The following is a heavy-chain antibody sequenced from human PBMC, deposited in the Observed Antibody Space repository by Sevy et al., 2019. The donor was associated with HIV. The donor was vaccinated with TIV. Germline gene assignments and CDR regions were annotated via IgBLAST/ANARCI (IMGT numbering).Heavy chain of an antibody. Sequence: ASVNVSCKVSGYTLTEFSIHWVRQAPGKGLEWMGGFDPGEGDAETPYAQKFRDRLTMTADTSTDTVYMELSSLRSEDTAVYYCATDTTGYHSTLDYWGQGTLVTVSS. J-gene: IGHJ4*02. V-gene: IGHV1-24*01. CDR3: ATDTTGYHSTLDY. CDR1: GYTLTEFS. D-gene: IGHD3-9*01. CDR2: FDPGEGDAET.